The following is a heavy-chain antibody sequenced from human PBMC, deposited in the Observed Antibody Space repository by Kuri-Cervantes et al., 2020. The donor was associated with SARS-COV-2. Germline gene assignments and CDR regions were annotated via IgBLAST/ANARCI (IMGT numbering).Heavy chain of an antibody. CDR1: GFTFSDYY. D-gene: IGHD3-22*01. Sequence: LTCAASGFTFSDYYMSWIRQAPGKGLEWVSYISSSGSTIYYADSVKGRFTISRDNAKNSLYLQMNSLRAEDTAVYYCARAGDITMIVEYYFDYWGQGTLVTVSS. CDR3: ARAGDITMIVEYYFDY. V-gene: IGHV3-11*04. J-gene: IGHJ4*02. CDR2: ISSSGSTI.